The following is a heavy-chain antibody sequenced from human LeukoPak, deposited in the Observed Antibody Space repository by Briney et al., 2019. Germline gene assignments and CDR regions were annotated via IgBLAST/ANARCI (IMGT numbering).Heavy chain of an antibody. CDR3: NSGALQQGRDY. Sequence: PGGSLRLSCAASGFTFDDYAMHWVRQAPGKGLEWVSGISWNSGSIGYADSVKGRFTISRDNARDSLYLQMNSLRAEDTAVYYCNSGALQQGRDYWGQGTLVTVSS. V-gene: IGHV3-9*01. CDR2: ISWNSGSI. CDR1: GFTFDDYA. J-gene: IGHJ4*02. D-gene: IGHD4-11*01.